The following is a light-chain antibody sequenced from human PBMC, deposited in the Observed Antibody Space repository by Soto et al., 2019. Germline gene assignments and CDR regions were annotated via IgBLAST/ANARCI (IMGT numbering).Light chain of an antibody. CDR2: AAS. V-gene: IGKV1-39*01. J-gene: IGKJ5*01. CDR3: QQSYITPPIT. CDR1: QSVSRY. Sequence: DVQMTQSPSSLSALVGDRVTITCRASQSVSRYLNWYQHKPGKAPKLLINAASNLRSGGPSRFSGSGAGTDFTLTIDGLQPEDFAVYYCQQSYITPPITCGQGTRREIK.